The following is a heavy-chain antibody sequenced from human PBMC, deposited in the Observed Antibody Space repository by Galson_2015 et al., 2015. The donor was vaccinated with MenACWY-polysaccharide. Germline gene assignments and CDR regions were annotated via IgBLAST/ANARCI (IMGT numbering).Heavy chain of an antibody. J-gene: IGHJ2*01. Sequence: SVKVSCKASGYTFTNHFITWVRQAPGQGLEWMGWISGNDGDTDYAQKFQGRVTMTTDTSTSTVCMDLRSLKSDDTAIYYCASSSINYDYYSDLWGRGTLVTVSS. CDR2: ISGNDGDT. CDR1: GYTFTNHF. V-gene: IGHV1-18*01. D-gene: IGHD4-11*01. CDR3: ASSSINYDYYSDL.